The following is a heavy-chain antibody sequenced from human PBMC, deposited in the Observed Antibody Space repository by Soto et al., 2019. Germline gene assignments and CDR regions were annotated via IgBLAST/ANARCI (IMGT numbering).Heavy chain of an antibody. CDR2: IYYSGNT. D-gene: IGHD3-10*01. CDR1: GGSISSPSYY. Sequence: QLQLQESGPGLVKPSENLSLTCSVSGGSISSPSYYWGWIRQPPGKGLEWIGSIYYSGNTYYNPSLNSLVTLFVDTSRNQFSRKVNSVTAADTAVYFCARLPGLTTVRRAYWGQGTLVTVSS. CDR3: ARLPGLTTVRRAY. J-gene: IGHJ4*02. V-gene: IGHV4-39*01.